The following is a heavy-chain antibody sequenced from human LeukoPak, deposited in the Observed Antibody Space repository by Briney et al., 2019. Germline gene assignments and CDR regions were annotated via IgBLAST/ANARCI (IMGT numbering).Heavy chain of an antibody. CDR2: IYYSGST. Sequence: SETLSLTCTVSGGSISSYYWSWIRQPPGKGLEWIGYIYYSGSTNYNPSLKSRVTISVDTSKNQFSLKLSTVTAADTAVYYCARVLAVTTPTGAFDIWGQGTMVTVSS. V-gene: IGHV4-59*01. CDR3: ARVLAVTTPTGAFDI. J-gene: IGHJ3*02. CDR1: GGSISSYY. D-gene: IGHD4-17*01.